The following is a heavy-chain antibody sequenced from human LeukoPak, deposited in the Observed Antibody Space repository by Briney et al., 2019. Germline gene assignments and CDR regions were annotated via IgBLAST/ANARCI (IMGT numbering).Heavy chain of an antibody. CDR1: GGSISSGGYS. CDR3: ARRHYYGSGSYGY. D-gene: IGHD3-10*01. Sequence: PSETLSLTCAVSGGSISSGGYSWSWIRQPPGKGLEWIGYIYHSGSTNYNPSLKSRVTISVDTSKNQFSLKLSSVTAADTAVYYCARRHYYGSGSYGYWGQGTLVTVSS. J-gene: IGHJ4*02. CDR2: IYHSGST. V-gene: IGHV4-30-2*01.